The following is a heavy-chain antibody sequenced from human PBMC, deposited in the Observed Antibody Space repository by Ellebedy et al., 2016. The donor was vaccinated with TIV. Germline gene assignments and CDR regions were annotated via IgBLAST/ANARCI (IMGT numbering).Heavy chain of an antibody. Sequence: PGGSLRLSCAASGFTFSNHWMYWVRQAPGKGLLWISRLTSDGSDATYADSVKGRFTISRDNAKSTLYLQMSSLRAEDTALYYCARSTPLDPYWYFDLWGRGTLVTVSS. CDR2: LTSDGSDA. D-gene: IGHD1-1*01. CDR1: GFTFSNHW. J-gene: IGHJ2*01. CDR3: ARSTPLDPYWYFDL. V-gene: IGHV3-74*03.